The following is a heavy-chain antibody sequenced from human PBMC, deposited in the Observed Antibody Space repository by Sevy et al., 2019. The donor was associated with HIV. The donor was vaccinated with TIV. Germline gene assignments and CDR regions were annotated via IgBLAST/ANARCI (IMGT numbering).Heavy chain of an antibody. J-gene: IGHJ3*02. CDR3: ATGGGYSGGPVGAFDI. V-gene: IGHV3-53*01. CDR1: GFTVSSNY. D-gene: IGHD1-26*01. CDR2: IYSGGST. Sequence: GGSLRLSCAASGFTVSSNYMSWVRQAPGKGLEWVSVIYSGGSTYYEDSVKGRFTISRDNSKNKKYLQMNSLRAEDTAVDYCATGGGYSGGPVGAFDIWGQGTMVTVSS.